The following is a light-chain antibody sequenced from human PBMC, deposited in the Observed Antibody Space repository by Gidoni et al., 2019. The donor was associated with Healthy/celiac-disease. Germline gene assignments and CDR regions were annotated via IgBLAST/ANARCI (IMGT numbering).Light chain of an antibody. CDR3: SSYTSSSTLV. CDR1: SSDVVGYNY. J-gene: IGLJ2*01. V-gene: IGLV2-14*03. CDR2: DVS. Sequence: QSALPQPASVSGSPGQSITIPCTGTSSDVVGYNYVSWYQQHPGKAPKPMIYDVSNRPSGVSNRFSGSKSGNTASLTISGLQAEDEADYYCSSYTSSSTLVFGGGTKLTVL.